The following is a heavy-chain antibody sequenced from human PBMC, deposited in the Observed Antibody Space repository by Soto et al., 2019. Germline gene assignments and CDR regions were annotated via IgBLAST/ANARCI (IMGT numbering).Heavy chain of an antibody. CDR3: ARHEYYYGSGSPSNWFDP. J-gene: IGHJ5*02. CDR1: GGSISSSSYY. V-gene: IGHV4-39*01. CDR2: IYYSGST. Sequence: SETLSLTCTVSGGSISSSSYYWGWIRQPPGKGLEWIGSIYYSGSTYYNPSLKSRVTISVDTSKNQFSLKLSSVTAADTALYYCARHEYYYGSGSPSNWFDPWGQGTLVTVS. D-gene: IGHD3-10*01.